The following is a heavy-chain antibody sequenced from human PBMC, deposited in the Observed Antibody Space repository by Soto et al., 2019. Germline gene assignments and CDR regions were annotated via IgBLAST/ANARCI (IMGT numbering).Heavy chain of an antibody. D-gene: IGHD3-16*01. J-gene: IGHJ4*02. V-gene: IGHV3-23*01. CDR2: ISANGGSTT. CDR1: GFTFSSSA. CDR3: AKGYVSLGYFDS. Sequence: EVQLLESGGGLVQPGGSLRLSCAASGFTFSSSAMSWVRQAPGKGLEWVSAISANGGSTTYYADSVKGRFTISRDNSKNTLYLQMNSLRAEDTAVYYCAKGYVSLGYFDSWGQGTLVTVSS.